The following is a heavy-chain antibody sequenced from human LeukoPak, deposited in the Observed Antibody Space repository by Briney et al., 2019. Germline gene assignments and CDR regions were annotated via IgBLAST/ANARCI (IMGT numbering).Heavy chain of an antibody. CDR1: GYTLTSYY. CDR2: INPSGGST. CDR3: ARDGDGYNPRVGAFDI. Sequence: ASVKVSCKASGYTLTSYYMHWVRQAPGQGLEWMGIINPSGGSTSYAQKFQGRVTMTRDMSTSTVYMELSSLRSEDTAVYYCARDGDGYNPRVGAFDIWGQGTMVTVSS. D-gene: IGHD5-24*01. J-gene: IGHJ3*02. V-gene: IGHV1-46*01.